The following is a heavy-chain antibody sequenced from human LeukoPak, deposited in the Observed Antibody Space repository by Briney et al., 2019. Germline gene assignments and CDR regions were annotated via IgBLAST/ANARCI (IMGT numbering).Heavy chain of an antibody. J-gene: IGHJ4*02. V-gene: IGHV3-33*01. CDR2: IWSDGGNE. Sequence: GRSLRLSCAASGFTFSSHGMHWVRQAPGKGLEWVSDIWSDGGNEYYADSVRGRFTISRDNSKNTLYLQMNALRADDTAVYYCVGGGSTVYEGLWGQGTLVTVSS. CDR1: GFTFSSHG. D-gene: IGHD2-8*01. CDR3: VGGGSTVYEGL.